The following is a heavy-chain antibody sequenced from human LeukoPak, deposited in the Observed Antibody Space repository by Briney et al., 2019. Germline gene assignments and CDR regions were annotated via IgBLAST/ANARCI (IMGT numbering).Heavy chain of an antibody. V-gene: IGHV1-46*01. CDR1: GYTFTSYY. CDR2: INPSGGST. Sequence: AASVKVSCKASGYTFTSYYMHWVRQAPGQGLEWMGIINPSGGSTSYAQKFQGRVTMTRDTSTSTVYMELSRLRSDDTAVYYCAREGPQGPDYWGQGTLVTVSS. J-gene: IGHJ4*02. CDR3: AREGPQGPDY.